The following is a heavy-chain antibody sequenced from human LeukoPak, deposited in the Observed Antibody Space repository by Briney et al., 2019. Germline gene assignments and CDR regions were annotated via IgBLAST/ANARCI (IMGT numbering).Heavy chain of an antibody. D-gene: IGHD1-26*01. Sequence: ASVKVSCKASGYTFTGYYMHWVRQAPGQGLEWMGWINPNSGGTNYAQKFQGWVTMTRDTSISTAYMERSRLRSDDTAVYYCARGRAPARTVTVGATTYYFDYWGQGTLVTVSS. V-gene: IGHV1-2*04. CDR1: GYTFTGYY. CDR3: ARGRAPARTVTVGATTYYFDY. J-gene: IGHJ4*02. CDR2: INPNSGGT.